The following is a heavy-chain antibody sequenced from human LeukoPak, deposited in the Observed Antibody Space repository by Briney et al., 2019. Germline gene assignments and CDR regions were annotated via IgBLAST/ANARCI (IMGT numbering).Heavy chain of an antibody. CDR2: ISGSGGST. J-gene: IGHJ4*02. CDR1: GFTFSSYA. Sequence: GGSLRLSCAASGFTFSSYAMSWVRQAPGKGLEWVSAISGSGGSTYYADSVKGRFTISRDNSKNTLYLQMNSLRAEDTAVYYCARGDSSSSVSTSDYWGQGTLVTVSS. CDR3: ARGDSSSSVSTSDY. D-gene: IGHD6-6*01. V-gene: IGHV3-23*01.